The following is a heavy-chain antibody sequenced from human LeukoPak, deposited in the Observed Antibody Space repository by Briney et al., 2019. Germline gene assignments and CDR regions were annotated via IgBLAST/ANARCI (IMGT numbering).Heavy chain of an antibody. V-gene: IGHV7-4-1*02. CDR2: INTNTGNP. CDR1: GYTFTSYA. CDR3: ARSGSGYYLRDFDY. J-gene: IGHJ4*02. Sequence: ASVKVSCKASGYTFTSYAMNWVRQAPGQGLEWMGWINTNTGNPTYAQGFTGRFVFSLDTSVSTAYLQISSLKAEDTAAYYCARSGSGYYLRDFDYWGQGTLVTVSS. D-gene: IGHD3-22*01.